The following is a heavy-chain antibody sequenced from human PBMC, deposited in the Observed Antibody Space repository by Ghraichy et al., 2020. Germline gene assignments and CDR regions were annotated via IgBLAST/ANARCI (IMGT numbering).Heavy chain of an antibody. D-gene: IGHD3-22*01. CDR1: GGSFSGYY. CDR3: ARRIVVVITGNWFDP. CDR2: INHSGST. J-gene: IGHJ5*02. Sequence: SETLSLTCAVYGGSFSGYYWSWIRQPPGKGLEWIGEINHSGSTNYNPSLKSRVTISVATSKNQFSLKLSSVTAADTAVYYCARRIVVVITGNWFDPWGQGTLVTVSS. V-gene: IGHV4-34*01.